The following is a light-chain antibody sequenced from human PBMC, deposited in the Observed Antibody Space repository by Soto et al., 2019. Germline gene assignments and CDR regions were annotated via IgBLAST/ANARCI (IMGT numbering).Light chain of an antibody. CDR2: EVT. Sequence: QSALTQPASVSGSPGQSITLSCTGTSGDVGTYDYVPWYQQHPGKAPKLIIYEVTNRPSGVSNRFSGSKSGNTASLTISGLQADDEADYYCSSYTTSTTLVFGGGTKVTVL. CDR3: SSYTTSTTLV. J-gene: IGLJ3*02. CDR1: SGDVGTYDY. V-gene: IGLV2-14*01.